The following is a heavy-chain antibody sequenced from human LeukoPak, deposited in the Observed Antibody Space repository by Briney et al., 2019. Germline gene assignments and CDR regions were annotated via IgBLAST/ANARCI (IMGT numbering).Heavy chain of an antibody. CDR3: ARDWSHRCFDY. V-gene: IGHV4-39*02. D-gene: IGHD3-3*01. Sequence: SETLSLTCTVSGGSISSSSYYWGWIRQPPRKGLEWIGSIYYSGSSYYNPSLKSRVTISVHTSKNQFSLKLSSVTAADTAVYYCARDWSHRCFDYWGQGTLVTVSS. CDR2: IYYSGSS. J-gene: IGHJ4*02. CDR1: GGSISSSSYY.